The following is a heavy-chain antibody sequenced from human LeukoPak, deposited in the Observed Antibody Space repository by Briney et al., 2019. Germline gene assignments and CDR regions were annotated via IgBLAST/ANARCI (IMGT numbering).Heavy chain of an antibody. D-gene: IGHD3-3*01. V-gene: IGHV3-30*19. J-gene: IGHJ4*02. CDR1: GFIFDHYG. CDR3: ARDALGAIDY. Sequence: PGGSLRLSCAASGFIFDHYGMYWVRQAPGKGLEWVAVMSYDGRDIHYTDSVKGRFTISRDNSKNTLHLQMNSLRTEDTALYYCARDALGAIDYWGQGTLVTVSS. CDR2: MSYDGRDI.